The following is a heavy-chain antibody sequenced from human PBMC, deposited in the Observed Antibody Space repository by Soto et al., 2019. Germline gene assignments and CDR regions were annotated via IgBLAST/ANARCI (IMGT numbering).Heavy chain of an antibody. CDR3: ARREGYCSGGSCHRYFDY. CDR2: IYYSGST. CDR1: GGYISSYY. Sequence: PSETLSLTSNVSGGYISSYYLNWIRQPPGKGLEWIGYIYYSGSTDYNPSLKSRVTISVDTSKNQFSLKLSSVTAADTAVYYCARREGYCSGGSCHRYFDYWGQGTLVTVSS. J-gene: IGHJ4*02. D-gene: IGHD2-15*01. V-gene: IGHV4-59*08.